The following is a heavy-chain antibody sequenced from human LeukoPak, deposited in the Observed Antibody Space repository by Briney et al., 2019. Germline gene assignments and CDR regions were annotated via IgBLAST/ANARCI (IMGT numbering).Heavy chain of an antibody. J-gene: IGHJ4*02. V-gene: IGHV4-39*01. CDR3: ARHLRGGGSYHPFDY. Sequence: NPSETLSLTCTVSGGSISSSSYYWGWIRQPPGKGLEWIGSIYYSGSTYYNPSLKSRVTISVDTSKNQFSLKLSSVTAADTAVCYCARHLRGGGSYHPFDYWGQGTLVTVSS. CDR2: IYYSGST. D-gene: IGHD1-26*01. CDR1: GGSISSSSYY.